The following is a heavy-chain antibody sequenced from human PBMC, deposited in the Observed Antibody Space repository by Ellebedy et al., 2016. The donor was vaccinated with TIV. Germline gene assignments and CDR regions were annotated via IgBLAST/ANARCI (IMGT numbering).Heavy chain of an antibody. Sequence: GESLKISCAASGFTFSSYGMNWVRQTPGKGLEWVSYISSSSGTIYYADSVKGRFTISRDNSKNTLYLQMHSLRAEDTAVYYCAKDVKVGVTPYFDYWGQGTLVTVSS. CDR2: ISSSSGTI. CDR3: AKDVKVGVTPYFDY. V-gene: IGHV3-48*04. J-gene: IGHJ4*02. D-gene: IGHD1-26*01. CDR1: GFTFSSYG.